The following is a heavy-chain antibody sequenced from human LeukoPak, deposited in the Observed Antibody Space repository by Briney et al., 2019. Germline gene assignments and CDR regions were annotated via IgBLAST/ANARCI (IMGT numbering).Heavy chain of an antibody. CDR2: IYWNDDK. Sequence: VSGPTLVKPTQALTLTCTFSGFSLSTSGVGVGWIRQPPGKALEWLAVIYWNDDKRYSPVLKSRLTITKDTSENQVVITMTNMEPVDQTTYFWGHRGDISMVRGVSPIRGWFDPWGQGTLVTVSS. CDR3: GHRGDISMVRGVSPIRGWFDP. CDR1: GFSLSTSGVG. J-gene: IGHJ5*02. V-gene: IGHV2-5*01. D-gene: IGHD3-10*01.